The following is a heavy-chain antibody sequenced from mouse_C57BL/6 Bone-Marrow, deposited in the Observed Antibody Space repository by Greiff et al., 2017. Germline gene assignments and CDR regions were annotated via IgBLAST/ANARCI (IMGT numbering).Heavy chain of an antibody. CDR2: IYPRSGNP. D-gene: IGHD2-2*01. J-gene: IGHJ4*01. CDR1: GYTFTSYG. Sequence: QVQLKESGAELARPGASVKLSCKASGYTFTSYGISWVKQRTGQGLEWIGEIYPRSGNPSYNEKFKGKATLTADKSSSTAYMELRSLTSEDSAVYFCARPLWLRRLDYWGQGTSVTVSS. CDR3: ARPLWLRRLDY. V-gene: IGHV1-81*01.